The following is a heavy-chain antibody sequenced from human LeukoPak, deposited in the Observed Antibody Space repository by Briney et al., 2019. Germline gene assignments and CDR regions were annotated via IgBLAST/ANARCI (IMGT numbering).Heavy chain of an antibody. V-gene: IGHV3-11*01. CDR3: ARTAYYYDSSGYDDAFDI. CDR2: ISRSGSTR. D-gene: IGHD3-22*01. CDR1: GFTFSDYY. Sequence: GGSLRLSCAASGFTFSDYYMSWIRQAPGKGLEWVSHISRSGSTRYYADSLKGRFTIFRDNAKNSLYLQMNSLRAEDTAVYYCARTAYYYDSSGYDDAFDIWGQGTMVTVSS. J-gene: IGHJ3*02.